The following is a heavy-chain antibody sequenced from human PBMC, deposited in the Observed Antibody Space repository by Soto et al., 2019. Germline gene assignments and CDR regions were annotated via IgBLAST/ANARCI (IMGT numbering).Heavy chain of an antibody. J-gene: IGHJ4*02. CDR1: GFTFSSYS. V-gene: IGHV3-21*01. CDR2: ISSSSSYI. Sequence: GGSLRLSCAASGFTFSSYSMNWVRQAPGKGLEWVSSISSSSSYIYYADSVKGRFTISRDNAKNSLYLQMNSLRAEDTAVYYCARDGPNDYGEYVPGLWVQGTLVNVSS. D-gene: IGHD4-17*01. CDR3: ARDGPNDYGEYVPGL.